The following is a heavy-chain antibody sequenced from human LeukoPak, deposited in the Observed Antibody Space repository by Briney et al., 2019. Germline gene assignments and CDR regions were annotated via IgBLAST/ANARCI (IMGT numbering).Heavy chain of an antibody. Sequence: ASVKVSCKASGYTFTSYYMHWVRQAPGQGLEWMGIINPSGGSTSYAQKFQGRVTITADESTSTAYMELSSLRSEDTAVYYCARDTSRKLEVEWGQGTLVTVSS. V-gene: IGHV1-46*01. CDR2: INPSGGST. D-gene: IGHD2-15*01. CDR1: GYTFTSYY. J-gene: IGHJ4*02. CDR3: ARDTSRKLEVE.